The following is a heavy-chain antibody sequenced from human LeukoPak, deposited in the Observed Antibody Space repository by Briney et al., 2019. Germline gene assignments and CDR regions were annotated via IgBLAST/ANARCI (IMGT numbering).Heavy chain of an antibody. Sequence: GGSVRLSCAASGFTFNRYAMSWVRQAPGKGLEWVSTISGSDISTYYADSVKGRFTVSRDNSNKTLYLQMNSLRADDTAVYHCAKAPMVRGVIIADYWGQGTLVSVYS. J-gene: IGHJ4*02. D-gene: IGHD3-10*01. CDR2: ISGSDIST. CDR1: GFTFNRYA. CDR3: AKAPMVRGVIIADY. V-gene: IGHV3-23*01.